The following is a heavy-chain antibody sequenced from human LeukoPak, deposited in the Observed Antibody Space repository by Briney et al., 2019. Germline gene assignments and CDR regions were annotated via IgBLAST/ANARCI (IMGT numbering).Heavy chain of an antibody. CDR2: TNPSGGST. CDR1: GYTFTSYY. V-gene: IGHV1-46*01. CDR3: ARDPSSGPSDNWFDP. Sequence: GASVKVSCKASGYTFTSYYMHWVRQAPGQGLEWMGITNPSGGSTSYAQKFQGRVTMTRDTSTSTVYMELSSLRSEDTAVYYCARDPSSGPSDNWFDPWGQGTLVTVSS. D-gene: IGHD6-19*01. J-gene: IGHJ5*02.